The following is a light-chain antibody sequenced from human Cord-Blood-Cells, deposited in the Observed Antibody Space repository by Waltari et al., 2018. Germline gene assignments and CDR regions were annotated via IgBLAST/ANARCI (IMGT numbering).Light chain of an antibody. Sequence: DIQLTQSPSFLSASVGDRVTITCRARQGISSYLAWYQQKPGKAPKLLIYAASTLQSVVPSRFSGSGSGTEFTLTISSLQPEDFATYYCQQLNSYPLTFGGGTKVEIK. CDR2: AAS. CDR1: QGISSY. J-gene: IGKJ4*01. V-gene: IGKV1-9*01. CDR3: QQLNSYPLT.